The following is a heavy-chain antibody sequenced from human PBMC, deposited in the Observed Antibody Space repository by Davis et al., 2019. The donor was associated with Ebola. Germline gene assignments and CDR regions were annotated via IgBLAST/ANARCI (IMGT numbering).Heavy chain of an antibody. D-gene: IGHD3-9*01. J-gene: IGHJ4*02. V-gene: IGHV1-69*06. CDR1: GNTISTYT. CDR3: ARLPGYDILTGYYRWSDY. CDR2: IIPLFGTT. Sequence: SVTVSCKASGNTISTYTIDWVRQAPGQGLEWMGGIIPLFGTTNYAQKFRGRVMITADKSTSTAYMELSSLRSEDTAVYYCARLPGYDILTGYYRWSDYWGQGTLVTVSS.